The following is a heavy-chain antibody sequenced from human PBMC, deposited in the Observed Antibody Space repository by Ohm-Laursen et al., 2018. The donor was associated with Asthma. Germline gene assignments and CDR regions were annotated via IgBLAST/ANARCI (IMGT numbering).Heavy chain of an antibody. CDR2: INPSGGST. V-gene: IGHV1-46*01. CDR1: GYTFTSYY. Sequence: ASVKVSCKASGYTFTSYYMHWVRQAPGQGLEWMGIINPSGGSTSYAQKFQGRVTMTRDTSTSTVYMELSSLRSEDTAVYYCARESTYDSSGYYSIAADYWGQGTLVTVSS. CDR3: ARESTYDSSGYYSIAADY. D-gene: IGHD3-22*01. J-gene: IGHJ4*02.